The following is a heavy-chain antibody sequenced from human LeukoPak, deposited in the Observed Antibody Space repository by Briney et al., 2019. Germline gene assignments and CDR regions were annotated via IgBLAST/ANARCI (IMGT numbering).Heavy chain of an antibody. D-gene: IGHD3-3*01. CDR3: ARDRRRITIFGVVIMFFDY. CDR1: GGSISSSNW. Sequence: SGTLSLTCAVSGGSISSSNWWSWVRQPPGKGLEWIGELYHSGSTNYNPSLKSRVTISVDKSKNQFSLKLSSVTAADTAVYYCARDRRRITIFGVVIMFFDYWGQGTLVTVSS. V-gene: IGHV4-4*02. J-gene: IGHJ4*02. CDR2: LYHSGST.